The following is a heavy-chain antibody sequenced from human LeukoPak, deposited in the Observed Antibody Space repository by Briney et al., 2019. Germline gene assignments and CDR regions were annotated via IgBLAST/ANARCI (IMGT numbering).Heavy chain of an antibody. V-gene: IGHV1-18*04. CDR2: ISAYNGNT. Sequence: ASVKVSCKASGYTFTSYGISWVRQAPGQGLEWMGWISAYNGNTNYAQKFQGRVTMTTDTSTSTAYMELRSLRSDDTAVYYCAREWGYDSSGYYYYGMDVWGQGTTVTVSS. CDR1: GYTFTSYG. D-gene: IGHD3-22*01. J-gene: IGHJ6*02. CDR3: AREWGYDSSGYYYYGMDV.